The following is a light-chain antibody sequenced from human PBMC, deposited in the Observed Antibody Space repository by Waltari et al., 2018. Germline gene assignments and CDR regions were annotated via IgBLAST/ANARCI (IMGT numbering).Light chain of an antibody. Sequence: STLTQPASVSGSLGHSIIISRIRTSGDVGYDKLAAWYQQHPGQAPKFMIYGVNKRPSGVSNRFSGSKSGNTASLTISGLQGEDEAIYFCSSYAAYNTVIFGGGTKVTVL. J-gene: IGLJ2*01. CDR2: GVN. CDR3: SSYAAYNTVI. CDR1: SGDVGYDKL. V-gene: IGLV2-23*02.